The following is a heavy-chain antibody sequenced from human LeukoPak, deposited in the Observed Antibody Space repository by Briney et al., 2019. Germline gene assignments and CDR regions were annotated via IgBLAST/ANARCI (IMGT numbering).Heavy chain of an antibody. J-gene: IGHJ3*02. V-gene: IGHV3-20*04. D-gene: IGHD2-2*02. CDR3: AREGRLGRVPAAIPFGVAAAGPVVAFDI. CDR2: INWNGGST. CDR1: GFTFDDYG. Sequence: GGSLRLSCAASGFTFDDYGMSWVRQAPGKGLEWVSGINWNGGSTGYADSVKGRFTISRDNAKNSLYLQMNSLRAEDTALYYCAREGRLGRVPAAIPFGVAAAGPVVAFDIWGQGTMVTVSS.